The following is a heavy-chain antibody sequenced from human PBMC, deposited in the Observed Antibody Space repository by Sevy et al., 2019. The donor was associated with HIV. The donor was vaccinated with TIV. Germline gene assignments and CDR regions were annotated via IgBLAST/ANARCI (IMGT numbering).Heavy chain of an antibody. CDR2: INYSGST. V-gene: IGHV4-39*01. J-gene: IGHJ4*02. D-gene: IGHD3-10*01. Sequence: SETLSLTCTVSGGSISSSSYYWGWIRQPPGKGLEWIGSINYSGSTYYNPSLKSRVTITVDTSKNQFSLKLSSVTAADTAVYYCARRAMVQGVTGWGQGTLVTVSS. CDR3: ARRAMVQGVTG. CDR1: GGSISSSSYY.